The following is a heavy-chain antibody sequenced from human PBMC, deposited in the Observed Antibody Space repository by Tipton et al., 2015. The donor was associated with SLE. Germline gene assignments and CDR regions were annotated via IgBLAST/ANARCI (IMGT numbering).Heavy chain of an antibody. Sequence: QLVQSGVEVKKPGASMKVSCKTSGYTFSNYDISWVRQAPGQGLEWMGWISAYNGNTNYAQILQGRVTMTTDTSTSAAYMELRSLGYDDAAVYSCRRDSRRFDRWGQGTLVTVSS. J-gene: IGHJ5*02. V-gene: IGHV1-18*01. CDR2: ISAYNGNT. CDR3: RRDSRRFDR. CDR1: GYTFSNYD.